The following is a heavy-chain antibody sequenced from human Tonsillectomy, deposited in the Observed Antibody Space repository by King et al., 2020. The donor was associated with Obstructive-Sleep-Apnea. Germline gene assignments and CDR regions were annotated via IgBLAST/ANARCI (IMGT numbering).Heavy chain of an antibody. Sequence: VQLVESGGGLVQPGGSLRLSCAASGFTFSSYWMNWVRQAPGKGLEWVANIKQDGNEKYYVDSVKGRFSISRDNAKNSLYLQMNSLRAEDTAVYYCARSVLYGDYALDYWGQGTLVTVSS. CDR3: ARSVLYGDYALDY. V-gene: IGHV3-7*03. CDR1: GFTFSSYW. J-gene: IGHJ4*02. D-gene: IGHD4-17*01. CDR2: IKQDGNEK.